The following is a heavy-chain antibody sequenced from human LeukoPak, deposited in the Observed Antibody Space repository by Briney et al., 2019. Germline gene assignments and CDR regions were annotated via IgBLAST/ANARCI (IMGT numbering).Heavy chain of an antibody. D-gene: IGHD3-10*01. CDR1: GFTFSSYA. Sequence: GGSLRLSCAASGFTFSSYAMSWVRQAPGKGLEWVSAIIGSGSSTYYADSVKGRFTISRDNSKNTLFLQMNSLRAEDTAVYYCAREISGSGSSDYWGQGTLVTVSS. J-gene: IGHJ4*02. V-gene: IGHV3-23*01. CDR3: AREISGSGSSDY. CDR2: IIGSGSST.